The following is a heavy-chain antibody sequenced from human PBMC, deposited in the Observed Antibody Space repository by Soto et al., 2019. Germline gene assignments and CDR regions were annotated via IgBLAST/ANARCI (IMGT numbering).Heavy chain of an antibody. J-gene: IGHJ4*02. Sequence: SETLSLTCAVYGGSFSDYSWTWIRQPPGKGLEWIGEINHSGSTYYNPSLKSRVTISVDTSKNQFSLRLSSVTAADTAVYYCAREPINWGQGTLVTVSS. V-gene: IGHV4-34*01. CDR1: GGSFSDYS. D-gene: IGHD5-12*01. CDR3: AREPIN. CDR2: INHSGST.